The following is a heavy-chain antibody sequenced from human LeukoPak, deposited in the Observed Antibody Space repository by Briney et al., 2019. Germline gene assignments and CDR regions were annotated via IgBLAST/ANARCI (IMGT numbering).Heavy chain of an antibody. CDR3: ASATVASHYFDY. CDR2: ISAYNGNT. D-gene: IGHD4-23*01. J-gene: IGHJ4*02. V-gene: IGHV1-18*01. CDR1: GYTFTSYG. Sequence: ASVKVSCMASGYTFTSYGISWVRQAPGQGLEWMGWISAYNGNTNYAQKLQGRVTMTTDTSTSTAYMELRSLRSDDTAVYYCASATVASHYFDYWGQGTLVTVSS.